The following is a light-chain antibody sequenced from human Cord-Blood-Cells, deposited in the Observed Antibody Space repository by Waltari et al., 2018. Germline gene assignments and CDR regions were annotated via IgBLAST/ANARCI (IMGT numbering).Light chain of an antibody. CDR1: SSDVGGYNY. J-gene: IGLJ2*01. CDR2: EVS. V-gene: IGLV2-14*01. CDR3: SSYTSSSTLGV. Sequence: QSALTQPASVSGSPGQSITISCTGTSSDVGGYNYVSWYQQHPGKAPKLMIYEVSNRPSGVSNRFSGAQSGNTASLTISGLQAEDEADYYGSSYTSSSTLGVFGGGTKLTVL.